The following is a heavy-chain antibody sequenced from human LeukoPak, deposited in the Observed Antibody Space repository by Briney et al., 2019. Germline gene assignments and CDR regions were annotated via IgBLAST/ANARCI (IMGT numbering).Heavy chain of an antibody. CDR1: GFTFSNYA. Sequence: PGGSLRLSCAASGFTFSNYAMHWARQAPGKGLEWVAFISHDRSNSCHADSVKGRFTISRDNSKNTLYLQMNSLTDEDTAVYYCAREYLRYQGLWGQGTLVTVSS. D-gene: IGHD3-9*01. V-gene: IGHV3-30-3*01. CDR3: AREYLRYQGL. CDR2: ISHDRSNS. J-gene: IGHJ4*02.